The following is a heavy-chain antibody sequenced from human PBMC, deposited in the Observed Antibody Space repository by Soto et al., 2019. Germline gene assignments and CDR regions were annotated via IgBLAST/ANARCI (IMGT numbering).Heavy chain of an antibody. J-gene: IGHJ4*02. CDR3: ARQCSGGSCYGVPDY. Sequence: GESLKISCNGSGYSFTIYWIGWVRQMPGKGLEWMGIIYPGDSDTRYSPSFQGQVTISADKSISTAYLQWSSLKASDTAMYYCARQCSGGSCYGVPDYWGQGTLVTVSS. CDR1: GYSFTIYW. CDR2: IYPGDSDT. D-gene: IGHD2-15*01. V-gene: IGHV5-51*01.